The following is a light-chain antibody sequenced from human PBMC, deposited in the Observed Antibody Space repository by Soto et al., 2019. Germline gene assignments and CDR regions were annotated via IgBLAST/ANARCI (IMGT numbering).Light chain of an antibody. Sequence: EIFLTQSPSTLSLSPVERATLSCRASQSVSSYLAWYQQKPGQAPRLLIYDASNRATGIPARFSGSGPGTDFTLTISSLEPEDFAVYYCQQRSNWQLTFGGGTKVDI. CDR2: DAS. V-gene: IGKV3D-11*02. J-gene: IGKJ4*01. CDR3: QQRSNWQLT. CDR1: QSVSSY.